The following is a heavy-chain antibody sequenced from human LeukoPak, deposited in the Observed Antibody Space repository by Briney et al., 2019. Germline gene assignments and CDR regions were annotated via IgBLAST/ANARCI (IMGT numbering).Heavy chain of an antibody. V-gene: IGHV3-53*01. CDR2: IYSGGST. CDR3: AVIAATSGYYYYYMVV. Sequence: PGGSLRLSCAASGFTVSSNYMSWVRQAPGKGLEWVSVIYSGGSTYYADSVKGRFTISRDNSKNTLYLQMNSLRAEDTAVYYCAVIAATSGYYYYYMVVWGKGTTVTVSS. J-gene: IGHJ6*03. D-gene: IGHD6-13*01. CDR1: GFTVSSNY.